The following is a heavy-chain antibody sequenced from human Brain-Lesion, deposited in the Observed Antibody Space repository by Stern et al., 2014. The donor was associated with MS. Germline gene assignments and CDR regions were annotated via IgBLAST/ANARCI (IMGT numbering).Heavy chain of an antibody. D-gene: IGHD3-3*01. CDR1: GYIFTGYY. V-gene: IGHV1-2*02. CDR3: ARDQRGITIFGVVTDYYYLGMDV. CDR2: VKPNTGGT. Sequence: VQLVESGAEVKKPGASVKVSCKTSGYIFTGYYIHWVRQAPGQGLEWMPWVKPNTGGTQYAQKFQGRVTMSRDTSISTAYVELSSLTSDDTAVYYCARDQRGITIFGVVTDYYYLGMDVWGQGTTVTVSS. J-gene: IGHJ6*02.